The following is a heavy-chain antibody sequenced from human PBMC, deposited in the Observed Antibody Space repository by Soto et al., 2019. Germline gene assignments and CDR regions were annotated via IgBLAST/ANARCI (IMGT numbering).Heavy chain of an antibody. D-gene: IGHD4-17*01. CDR2: MNPSSGNT. V-gene: IGHV1-8*01. Sequence: QVQLVQSGAEVKKPGASVKVSCKASGYTFTSLDINWVRQATGQGHEWMGWMNPSSGNTGYAQKFPARVTTTRNTATSTDYMELSSLRSEDTAVYYCAREYGDYDYWGQGTLVTVSS. CDR1: GYTFTSLD. CDR3: AREYGDYDY. J-gene: IGHJ4*02.